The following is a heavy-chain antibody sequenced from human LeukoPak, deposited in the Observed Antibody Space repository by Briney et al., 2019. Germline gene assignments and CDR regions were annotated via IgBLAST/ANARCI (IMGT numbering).Heavy chain of an antibody. J-gene: IGHJ6*02. CDR3: ARGDGSHRDYYYGMDV. D-gene: IGHD1-26*01. CDR1: GYTFTSYD. V-gene: IGHV1-8*01. Sequence: ASVKVSCKASGYTFTSYDINWVRQATGQGLEWMGWMNPNSGNTGYAQKFQGRVTMTRNTSISTAHMELSSLRSEDTAVYYCARGDGSHRDYYYGMDVWGQGTTVTVPS. CDR2: MNPNSGNT.